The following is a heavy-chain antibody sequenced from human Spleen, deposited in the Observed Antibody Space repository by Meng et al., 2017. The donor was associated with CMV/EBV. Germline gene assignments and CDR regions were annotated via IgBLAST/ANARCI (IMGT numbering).Heavy chain of an antibody. V-gene: IGHV3-33*01. CDR3: ASLVVITTGGAFDI. J-gene: IGHJ3*02. Sequence: GGSLRLSCAASGFTFSSYGMHWVRQAPGKGLEWVAVIWYDGSNKYYADSVKGRFTISRDNSKNTLYLQMNSLRAEDTAVYYCASLVVITTGGAFDIWGQGTMVTVSS. CDR2: IWYDGSNK. CDR1: GFTFSSYG. D-gene: IGHD3-22*01.